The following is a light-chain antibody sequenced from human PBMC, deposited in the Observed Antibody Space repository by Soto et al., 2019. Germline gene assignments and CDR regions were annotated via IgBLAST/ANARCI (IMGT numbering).Light chain of an antibody. Sequence: AIRMTQSPSSFSASTGDRVTITCRASQGLSGYLAWYQQKPGKAPKLLIYAASTLQSEVPSRFSGSGSGTDFTLTISGLQSEDFATYYCQQYYNYPRTFGQGTKVDI. CDR1: QGLSGY. CDR3: QQYYNYPRT. CDR2: AAS. J-gene: IGKJ1*01. V-gene: IGKV1-8*01.